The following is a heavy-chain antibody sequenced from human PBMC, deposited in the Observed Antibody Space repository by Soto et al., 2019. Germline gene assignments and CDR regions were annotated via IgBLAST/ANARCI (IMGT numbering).Heavy chain of an antibody. V-gene: IGHV1-3*01. J-gene: IGHJ4*02. D-gene: IGHD4-17*01. CDR2: INAGNGNT. CDR3: ARDVGIFVYGHYVLGFGY. CDR1: GYTFTSYA. Sequence: QVQLVQSGAEVKKPGASVKVSCKASGYTFTSYAMHWVRQAPGQRLEWMGWINAGNGNTKYSQKFQGRVTITRDTSASTAYMELSSLRSEDTAVYYCARDVGIFVYGHYVLGFGYWGQGTLVTVSS.